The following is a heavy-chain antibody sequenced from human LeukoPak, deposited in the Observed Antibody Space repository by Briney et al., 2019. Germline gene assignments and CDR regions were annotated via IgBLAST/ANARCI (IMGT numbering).Heavy chain of an antibody. D-gene: IGHD1-26*01. J-gene: IGHJ3*02. Sequence: PGGSLRLSCEASRFIFSKYAMTWVRQAPGKGLEWVSSISISGDSTYYGDSVKGRFTISRDKSKNTLHLQMNSLRAEDTAVYYCAKDGVIVGVGLAFGMWGQGTMVTVSS. V-gene: IGHV3-23*01. CDR1: RFIFSKYA. CDR3: AKDGVIVGVGLAFGM. CDR2: ISISGDST.